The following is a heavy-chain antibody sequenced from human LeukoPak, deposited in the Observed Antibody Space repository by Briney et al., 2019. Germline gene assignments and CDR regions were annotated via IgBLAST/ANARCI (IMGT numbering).Heavy chain of an antibody. Sequence: PGGSLRLSCAASGFTFSSYAMSWVRQAPGKGLEYVSAISSNGGSTYYANSVKGRFTISRDNSKNTLYLQMGSLRAEDMAVYYCARDSAGGNGGVYFDYWGQGTLVTVSS. CDR3: ARDSAGGNGGVYFDY. CDR2: ISSNGGST. V-gene: IGHV3-64*01. CDR1: GFTFSSYA. J-gene: IGHJ4*02. D-gene: IGHD4-23*01.